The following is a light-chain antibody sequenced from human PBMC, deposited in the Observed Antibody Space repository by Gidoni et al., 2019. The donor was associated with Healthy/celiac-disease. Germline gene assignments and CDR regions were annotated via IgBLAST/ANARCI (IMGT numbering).Light chain of an antibody. CDR2: AAS. CDR1: QSTSSY. J-gene: IGKJ1*01. Sequence: DIQMTQPPSSLSSPVGDRVTITRRASQSTSSYLNWYQQKPGKAPKLLIYAASSLQSGVPSRFSGSGSGTDFTLTISSLRPEDFATYYCQQSYNTPTWTFGQGTKVEIK. V-gene: IGKV1-39*01. CDR3: QQSYNTPTWT.